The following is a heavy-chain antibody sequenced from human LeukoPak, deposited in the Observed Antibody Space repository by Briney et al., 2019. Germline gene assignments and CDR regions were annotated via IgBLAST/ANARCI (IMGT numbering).Heavy chain of an antibody. CDR3: ARGRRYSGYDFCRV. V-gene: IGHV4-39*07. Sequence: SETLSLTCTVSGGSISSSSYYWGWTRQPPGKGLEWIGSIYYSGSTYYNPSLKSRVTISVDTSKNQFSLKLSSVTAADTAVYYCARGRRYSGYDFCRVWGQGTLVTVSS. CDR1: GGSISSSSYY. J-gene: IGHJ4*02. D-gene: IGHD5-12*01. CDR2: IYYSGST.